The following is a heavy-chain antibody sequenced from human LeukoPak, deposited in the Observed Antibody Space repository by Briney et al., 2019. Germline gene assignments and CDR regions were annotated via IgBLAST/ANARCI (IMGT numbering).Heavy chain of an antibody. D-gene: IGHD6-13*01. Sequence: SETLSLTXAVYGGSFSGYYWSWIRQPPGKGLEWIGEINHSGSTNYNPSLKSRVTISVDTSKNQFSLKLSSVTAADTAVYYCARGGGIANYWGQGTLVTVSS. V-gene: IGHV4-34*01. CDR2: INHSGST. J-gene: IGHJ4*02. CDR3: ARGGGIANY. CDR1: GGSFSGYY.